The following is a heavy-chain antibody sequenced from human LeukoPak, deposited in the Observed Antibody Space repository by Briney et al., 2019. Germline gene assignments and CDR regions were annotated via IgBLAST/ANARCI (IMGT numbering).Heavy chain of an antibody. J-gene: IGHJ4*02. D-gene: IGHD3-22*01. CDR2: IIPIFGTA. CDR3: ARVLDSSGRDY. V-gene: IGHV1-69*13. CDR1: GYTFTSYG. Sequence: SVKVSCKASGYTFTSYGISWARQAPGQGLEWMGGIIPIFGTANYAQKFQGRVTITADESTSTAYMELSSLRSEDTAVYYCARVLDSSGRDYWGQGTLVTVSS.